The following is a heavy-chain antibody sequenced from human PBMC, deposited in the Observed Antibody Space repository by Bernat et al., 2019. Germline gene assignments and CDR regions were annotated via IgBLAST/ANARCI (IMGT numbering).Heavy chain of an antibody. Sequence: QLQLQESGPGLVKPSETLSLTCTVSGGSISSSSYYWGWIRQPPGKGLEWIGSIYYSGSTYYNPSLKSRVTISVDTSKNQFSLKLSSVTAADTAVYYCARRPRMGATDYYFDYWGQGTRVTVSS. D-gene: IGHD1-26*01. CDR3: ARRPRMGATDYYFDY. J-gene: IGHJ4*02. CDR2: IYYSGST. CDR1: GGSISSSSYY. V-gene: IGHV4-39*01.